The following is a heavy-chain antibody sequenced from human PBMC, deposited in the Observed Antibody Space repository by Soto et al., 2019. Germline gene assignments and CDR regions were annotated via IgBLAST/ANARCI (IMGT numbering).Heavy chain of an antibody. J-gene: IGHJ2*01. CDR1: GDSVTSCA. V-gene: IGHV1-3*04. Sequence: ASVKVSCKTSGDSVTSCAIHWVRQAPGQGFEWMGWINTDSGTTKYSQKFQGRVTITRDASASTAYMELSSLSSEDTTIYYCVRARAADWSLDLWGRGTLVTVSS. D-gene: IGHD6-25*01. CDR2: INTDSGTT. CDR3: VRARAADWSLDL.